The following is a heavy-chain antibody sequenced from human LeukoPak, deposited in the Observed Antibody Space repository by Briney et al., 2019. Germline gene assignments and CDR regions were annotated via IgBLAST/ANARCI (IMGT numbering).Heavy chain of an antibody. CDR3: ARAGADTGTAHDAFDI. V-gene: IGHV4-30-2*01. CDR1: GGSISSGGYS. CDR2: IYHSGST. D-gene: IGHD5-18*01. Sequence: SETLSLICAVSGGSISSGGYSWSWIRQPPGKGLEWIGNIYHSGSTYYNPSLKSRVAISLDRSKNQFSLTLGSVTAADTAVYYCARAGADTGTAHDAFDIWGQGTMVTVSS. J-gene: IGHJ3*02.